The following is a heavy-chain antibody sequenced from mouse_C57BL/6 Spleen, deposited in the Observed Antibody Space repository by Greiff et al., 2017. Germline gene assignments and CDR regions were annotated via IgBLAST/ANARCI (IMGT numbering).Heavy chain of an antibody. J-gene: IGHJ4*01. CDR2: INPNNGGT. Sequence: EVQLQQSGPELVKPGASVKIPCKASGYTFTDYNMDWVKQSHGKSLEWIGDINPNNGGTIYNQKFKGKATLTVDKSSSTAYMELRSLTSEDTAVYYCARSRGSSGWSYAMDYWGQGTSVTVSS. CDR1: GYTFTDYN. D-gene: IGHD3-2*02. CDR3: ARSRGSSGWSYAMDY. V-gene: IGHV1-18*01.